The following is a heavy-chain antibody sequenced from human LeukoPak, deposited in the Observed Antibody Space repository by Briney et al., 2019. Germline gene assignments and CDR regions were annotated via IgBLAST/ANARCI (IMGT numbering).Heavy chain of an antibody. CDR3: ARDVLDSSGWYPGFDP. CDR1: GGSISSGGYS. J-gene: IGHJ5*02. Sequence: SQTLSLTCAVSGGSISSGGYSWSWIRQPPGKGLEWIGYIYYSGSTNYNPSLKSRVTISVDTSKNQFSLKLSSVTAADTAVYYCARDVLDSSGWYPGFDPWGQGTLVTVSS. CDR2: IYYSGST. V-gene: IGHV4-61*08. D-gene: IGHD6-19*01.